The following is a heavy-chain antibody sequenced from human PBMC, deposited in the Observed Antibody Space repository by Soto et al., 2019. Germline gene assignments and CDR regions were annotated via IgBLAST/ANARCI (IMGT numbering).Heavy chain of an antibody. CDR3: ARARATIAAAAIFDC. V-gene: IGHV4-4*02. CDR1: GGSISTSNW. D-gene: IGHD6-13*01. J-gene: IGHJ4*02. CDR2: VYRTGST. Sequence: QVQLQESGPGLVKPSGTLSLTCAVSGGSISTSNWWSWVRQPPGKGLEWLGEVYRTGSTNYNPSLESPLTIPVDKSNNQFSLKLTSVTAADTAVYYCARARATIAAAAIFDCWGQGTLVTVSS.